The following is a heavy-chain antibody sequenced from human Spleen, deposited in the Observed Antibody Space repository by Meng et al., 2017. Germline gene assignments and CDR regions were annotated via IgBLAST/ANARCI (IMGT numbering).Heavy chain of an antibody. J-gene: IGHJ5*02. Sequence: QVHLVESGGGLVKPGGSLRLSCAASGFTFSDYYMSWIRQAPGKGLEWVSYISSSGTTIYYADSVRGRFTISRGNSKNTLYLQMNSLRAEDTAMYYCARHGGQFPFDPWGQGTLVTVSS. D-gene: IGHD2-21*01. V-gene: IGHV3-11*01. CDR2: ISSSGTTI. CDR1: GFTFSDYY. CDR3: ARHGGQFPFDP.